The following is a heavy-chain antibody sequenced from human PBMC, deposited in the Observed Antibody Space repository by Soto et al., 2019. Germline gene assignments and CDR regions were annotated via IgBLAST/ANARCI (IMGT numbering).Heavy chain of an antibody. J-gene: IGHJ1*01. CDR3: VTMLIARGGFAL. V-gene: IGHV3-21*06. Sequence: GSLRLSWAASGFTFSSYSMNWVRQAPGKGLEWVSSISSSSSYIYYADSVKGRFTISRDDSNNSVYLQMTSLRPDDTALYYCVTMLIARGGFALWGEGTLITFSS. D-gene: IGHD2-21*01. CDR1: GFTFSSYS. CDR2: ISSSSSYI.